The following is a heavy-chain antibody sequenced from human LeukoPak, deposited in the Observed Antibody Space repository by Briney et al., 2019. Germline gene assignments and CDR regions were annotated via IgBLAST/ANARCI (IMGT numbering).Heavy chain of an antibody. CDR3: ARVIGMDYYDSSGYSGPFDY. CDR1: GFTFSSYG. CDR2: IRYDGSNK. V-gene: IGHV3-30*02. Sequence: PGGSLRLSCAASGFTFSSYGMHWVRQAPGKGLEWVAFIRYDGSNKYYADSVKGRFTISRDNAKNSLYLQMNSLRAEDTALYHCARVIGMDYYDSSGYSGPFDYWGQGTLVTVSS. D-gene: IGHD3-22*01. J-gene: IGHJ4*02.